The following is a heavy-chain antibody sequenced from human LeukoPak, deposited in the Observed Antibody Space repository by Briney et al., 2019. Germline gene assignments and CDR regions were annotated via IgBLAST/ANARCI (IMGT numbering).Heavy chain of an antibody. Sequence: GGSLRLSCAASGFTFSNAWMNWVRQAPGKGLEWVGRIKSKTDGGTTDYAAPVKGRFTISRDDSKNTLYLQMNSLKSEDTAVSYCTTATEDFWSGSLYYFDYWGQGTLVTVSS. J-gene: IGHJ4*02. CDR2: IKSKTDGGTT. D-gene: IGHD3-3*01. CDR3: TTATEDFWSGSLYYFDY. V-gene: IGHV3-15*01. CDR1: GFTFSNAW.